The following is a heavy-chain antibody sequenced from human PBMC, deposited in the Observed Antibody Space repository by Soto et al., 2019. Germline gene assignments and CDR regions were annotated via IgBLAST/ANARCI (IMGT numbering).Heavy chain of an antibody. Sequence: QVQLQESGPGLVKPSQTLSLTCNVSGGSITRGGYYWSWIRQLPGKGLEWIGYIYYRGGTYYSPSLKCRVTTSVDTSKHQFSMKLTSLTAADTAMYYCARHYYESSGYSNWGQGTLVTVSS. CDR1: GGSITRGGYY. D-gene: IGHD3-22*01. CDR3: ARHYYESSGYSN. V-gene: IGHV4-31*03. J-gene: IGHJ4*02. CDR2: IYYRGGT.